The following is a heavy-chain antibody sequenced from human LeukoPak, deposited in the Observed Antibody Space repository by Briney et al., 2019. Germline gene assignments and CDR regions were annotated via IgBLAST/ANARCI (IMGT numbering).Heavy chain of an antibody. CDR2: MNPNSGNT. V-gene: IGHV1-8*03. J-gene: IGHJ4*02. Sequence: ASVKVSCKASGYTLNNYDINWVRQATGQGLEWMGYMNPNSGNTGYAQKFQGRVTITKNTSISTAYMELSSLRSEDTAVYYCAREGFDYWGQGTLVTVSS. CDR1: GYTLNNYD. CDR3: AREGFDY.